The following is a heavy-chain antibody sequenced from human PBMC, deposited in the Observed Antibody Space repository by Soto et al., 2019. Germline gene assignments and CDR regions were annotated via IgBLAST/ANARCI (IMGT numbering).Heavy chain of an antibody. CDR3: ARHALLAKYSSGWEVNFLGGYYYYYYMDV. CDR1: GGSISSSSYY. J-gene: IGHJ6*03. Sequence: SETLSLTCTVSGGSISSSSYYWGWIRQPPGKGLEWIGSIYYSGSTYYNPSLKSRVTISVDTSKNQFSLKLGSVTAADTAVYYCARHALLAKYSSGWEVNFLGGYYYYYYMDVWGKGTTVTVSS. CDR2: IYYSGST. D-gene: IGHD6-19*01. V-gene: IGHV4-39*01.